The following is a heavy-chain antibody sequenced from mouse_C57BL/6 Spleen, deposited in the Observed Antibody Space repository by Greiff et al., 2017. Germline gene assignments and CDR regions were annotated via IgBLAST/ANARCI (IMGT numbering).Heavy chain of an antibody. CDR2: IDPENGDT. CDR1: GFNIKDDY. Sequence: EVQLQQSGAELVRPGASVKLSCTASGFNIKDDYMHWVKQRPEQGLEWIGWIDPENGDTEYASKFQGKATITADTSSNTAYLQLSSLTSEDTAVYYCTTTVVEEYYLDYWVQGTTPTVSS. CDR3: TTTVVEEYYLDY. V-gene: IGHV14-4*01. J-gene: IGHJ2*01. D-gene: IGHD1-1*01.